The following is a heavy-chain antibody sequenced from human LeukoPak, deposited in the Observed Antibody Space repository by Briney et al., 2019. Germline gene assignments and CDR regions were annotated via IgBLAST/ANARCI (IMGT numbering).Heavy chain of an antibody. Sequence: PGESLRISCKGSGYSFTSYWISWVRQMPGKGLEWMGRIDPSGSYTNYSPSFQGHVTISADKSISTAYLQWSSLKASDTAMYYCAIKYYYYYGMDVWGQGTTVTVSS. V-gene: IGHV5-10-1*01. CDR3: AIKYYYYYGMDV. CDR1: GYSFTSYW. CDR2: IDPSGSYT. J-gene: IGHJ6*02.